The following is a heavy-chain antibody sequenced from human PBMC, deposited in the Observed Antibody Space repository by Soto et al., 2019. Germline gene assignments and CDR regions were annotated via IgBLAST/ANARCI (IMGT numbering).Heavy chain of an antibody. Sequence: EVQLVESGGGLVQPGGSLRLSCTASGFIVSDTYVNWVRQAPGKGLEWVSVISNRGDTHYADSVRGRFSLSRDTSDNTLHLQMNNRRVEDTAVYYCAREPRYCRGGSCSITGDAYDIWGQGTMVTVSS. J-gene: IGHJ3*02. V-gene: IGHV3-66*01. D-gene: IGHD2-15*01. CDR3: AREPRYCRGGSCSITGDAYDI. CDR1: GFIVSDTY. CDR2: ISNRGDT.